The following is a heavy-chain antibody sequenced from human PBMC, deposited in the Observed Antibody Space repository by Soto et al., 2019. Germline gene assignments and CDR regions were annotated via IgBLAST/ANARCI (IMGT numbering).Heavy chain of an antibody. V-gene: IGHV4-39*01. Sequence: AETLSLTCTVSGVSIHNSHSFWAWIRQPPGKGLQFIASVYHNGGAHYNSSLKSRVTISVDTANNQVSLRMRSLTAADTAFYYCGRVVEGATRHTDPDSWGQGILVTVSS. J-gene: IGHJ5*01. D-gene: IGHD2-21*01. CDR3: GRVVEGATRHTDPDS. CDR2: VYHNGGA. CDR1: GVSIHNSHSF.